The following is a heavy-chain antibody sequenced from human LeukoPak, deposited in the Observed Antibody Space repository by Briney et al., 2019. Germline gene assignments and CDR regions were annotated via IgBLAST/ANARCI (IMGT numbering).Heavy chain of an antibody. D-gene: IGHD1-26*01. Sequence: ASVKVSCKASGYTLTDYFMHWVRQAPGRGLEWMGWINPNSGVTNYALEFQGRVTMTTDTSIITVYMELSRLRSDDTALYFCARGRDSGTSSTFDYWGQGTLVTVSS. CDR2: INPNSGVT. CDR3: ARGRDSGTSSTFDY. V-gene: IGHV1-2*02. J-gene: IGHJ4*02. CDR1: GYTLTDYF.